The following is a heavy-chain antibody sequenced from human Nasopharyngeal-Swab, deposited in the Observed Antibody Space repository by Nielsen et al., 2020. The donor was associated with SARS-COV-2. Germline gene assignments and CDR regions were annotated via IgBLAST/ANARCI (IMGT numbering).Heavy chain of an antibody. Sequence: GSSLKISCKGSGYSFTNYLIGLVRQMPGKGLEWMGIIYPGDSDTRYSPSFQGQVTISADKSISTAYLQWSSLKASDTAMYYCARLTYSSGWCFDYWGQGTLVTVSS. D-gene: IGHD6-19*01. CDR1: GYSFTNYL. J-gene: IGHJ4*02. CDR2: IYPGDSDT. CDR3: ARLTYSSGWCFDY. V-gene: IGHV5-51*01.